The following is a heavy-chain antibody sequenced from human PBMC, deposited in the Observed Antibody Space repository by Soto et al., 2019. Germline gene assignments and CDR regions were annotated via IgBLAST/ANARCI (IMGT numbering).Heavy chain of an antibody. V-gene: IGHV1-18*01. CDR1: GYTFTTYG. CDR2: ISGYDGHT. J-gene: IGHJ6*02. Sequence: QVQLVQSGAEVRKPGASVKVSCKASGYTFTTYGITWVRQAPGQGLEWMGWISGYDGHTKYAQKFQGRVIMTTDTSXXTGYRDLRSLRSDETAVYYCARQGEMPYYYYGLDVWGQGTTVTVSS. D-gene: IGHD3-16*01. CDR3: ARQGEMPYYYYGLDV.